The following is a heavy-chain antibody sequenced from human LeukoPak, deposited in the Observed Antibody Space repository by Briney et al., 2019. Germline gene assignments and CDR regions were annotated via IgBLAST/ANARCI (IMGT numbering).Heavy chain of an antibody. J-gene: IGHJ4*02. CDR1: GLTFNTYA. Sequence: GGSLRLSCAASGLTFNTYAMNWVRQAPGKGLEWVSVIIGNGGDIHYAGSVRGRFTISRDNSKNTLYLQMNNLRVEDTAVYYCAKDRIPDGRYSIDFWGPGTLVTVSS. CDR2: IIGNGGDI. CDR3: AKDRIPDGRYSIDF. V-gene: IGHV3-23*01. D-gene: IGHD5-24*01.